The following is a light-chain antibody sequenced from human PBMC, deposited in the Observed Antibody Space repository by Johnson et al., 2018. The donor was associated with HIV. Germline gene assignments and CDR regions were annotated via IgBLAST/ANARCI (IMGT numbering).Light chain of an antibody. CDR2: ENN. Sequence: QSVLTQPPSVSAAPGQKVTISCSGSSSNIGNNYVSWYQQLPGTAPKLLIYENNKRPSGIPDRFSGSKSGTSAPLDITGLQTGDEADYYCATWDNSLKGVFGTGTKVTVL. CDR3: ATWDNSLKGV. CDR1: SSNIGNNY. J-gene: IGLJ1*01. V-gene: IGLV1-51*02.